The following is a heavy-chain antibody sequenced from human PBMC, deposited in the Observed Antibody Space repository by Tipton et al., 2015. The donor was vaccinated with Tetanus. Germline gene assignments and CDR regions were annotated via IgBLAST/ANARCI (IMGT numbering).Heavy chain of an antibody. D-gene: IGHD3-10*01. CDR1: GYPFISYT. V-gene: IGHV1-3*01. CDR3: ARVVRGSGSHIRAVDY. Sequence: QSGAEVKKPGASVKVSCKASGYPFISYTMHWVRQAPGQGLEWMGCINGANGNTRYSQKFQDRVTISRDTSASTGYMELSSLRSEDTAVYYCARVVRGSGSHIRAVDYWGQGTLVTVSS. CDR2: INGANGNT. J-gene: IGHJ4*02.